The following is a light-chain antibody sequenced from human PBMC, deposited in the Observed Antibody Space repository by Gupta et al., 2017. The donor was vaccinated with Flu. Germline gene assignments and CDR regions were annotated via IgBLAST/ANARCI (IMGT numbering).Light chain of an antibody. Sequence: PGQRATSAFSGIGGNYVYWYQQSPGAAPKVIIFSNNKRRSGVPDRFSASNSGTSAALAIAVVRAEEEADYYCAAWNDGRSGSWEFGGGTKLTVL. CDR2: SNN. J-gene: IGLJ3*02. CDR1: GGNY. V-gene: IGLV1-47*02. CDR3: AAWNDGRSGSWE.